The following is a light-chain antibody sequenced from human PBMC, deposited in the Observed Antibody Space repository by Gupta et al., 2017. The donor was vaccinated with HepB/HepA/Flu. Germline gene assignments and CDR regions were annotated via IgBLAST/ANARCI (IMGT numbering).Light chain of an antibody. J-gene: IGLJ2*01. Sequence: QSALTQPASVSGSPGQSITITCIGTSSDIGASDYVFWYQQHPGKIPKLMIYDVSNRPSGVSSRFSGSKSGNTASLTISGLQADDVSDYYCSSYTSGSTLIFGGGTKVTVL. CDR2: DVS. V-gene: IGLV2-14*03. CDR3: SSYTSGSTLI. CDR1: SSDIGASDY.